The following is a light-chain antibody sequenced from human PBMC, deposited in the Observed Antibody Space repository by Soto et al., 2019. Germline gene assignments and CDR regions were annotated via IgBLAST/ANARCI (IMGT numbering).Light chain of an antibody. V-gene: IGLV2-14*01. CDR2: EVS. Sequence: QSALTQPASVSGSPGQSITISCTGTSSDVGNYTYVSWYQQHPGKAPKLMIYEVSNRPSGVSNRFSGSKSGNTASLTISGLQAEDETDYYCFSYTSSGTYVFGTGTTVTVL. J-gene: IGLJ1*01. CDR3: FSYTSSGTYV. CDR1: SSDVGNYTY.